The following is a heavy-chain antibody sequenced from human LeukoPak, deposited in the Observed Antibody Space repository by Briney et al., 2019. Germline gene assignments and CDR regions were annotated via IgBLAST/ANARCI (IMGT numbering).Heavy chain of an antibody. CDR2: ISAHNGNT. CDR3: ARCDSSGYPRYAFDI. D-gene: IGHD3-22*01. J-gene: IGHJ3*02. CDR1: GYTFTSYG. V-gene: IGHV1-18*01. Sequence: ASVKVSCKASGYTFTSYGISWVRQAPGQGLEWMGWISAHNGNTNYAQKLQGRVTMTRDTSTSTVYMELSSLRSEDTAVYYCARCDSSGYPRYAFDIWGQGTMVTVSS.